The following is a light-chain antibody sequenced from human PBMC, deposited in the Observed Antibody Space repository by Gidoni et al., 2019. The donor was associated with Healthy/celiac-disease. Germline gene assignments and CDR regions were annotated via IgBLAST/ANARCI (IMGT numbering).Light chain of an antibody. Sequence: EIVLTQSPVNLSWSPGARATLSCRASQGVSSSYLAWYQQKPGQAPRLLIYGASSRATGIPDRFSGSGSGTDFTLTISRLEPEDFAVYYCQQYGSSPPIPFGQGTRLEIK. CDR1: QGVSSSY. J-gene: IGKJ5*01. CDR3: QQYGSSPPIP. V-gene: IGKV3-20*01. CDR2: GAS.